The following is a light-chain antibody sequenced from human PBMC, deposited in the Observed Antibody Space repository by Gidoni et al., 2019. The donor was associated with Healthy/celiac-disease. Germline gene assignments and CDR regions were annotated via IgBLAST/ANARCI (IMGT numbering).Light chain of an antibody. CDR3: QQYGSSPPEA. J-gene: IGKJ4*01. CDR1: QSVSSSY. V-gene: IGKV3-20*01. Sequence: EIVLTQSTGTLSLSPGERATLSCRASQSVSSSYLAWYQQKPGQAPRLLIYGASSRATGIPDRFSGSWSGTDFTLTISRLEPEDFAVYYCQQYGSSPPEAFGGGTKVEIK. CDR2: GAS.